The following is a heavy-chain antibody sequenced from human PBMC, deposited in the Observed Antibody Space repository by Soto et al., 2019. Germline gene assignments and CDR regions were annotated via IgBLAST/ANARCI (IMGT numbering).Heavy chain of an antibody. CDR2: IKQDGSEK. CDR3: ARGLRYFDWLLGAPPFFDY. V-gene: IGHV3-7*01. CDR1: GFTFSSYW. J-gene: IGHJ4*02. Sequence: LSLSCAASGFTFSSYWMSWVRQAPGKGLEWVANIKQDGSEKYYVDSVKGRFTISRDNAKNSPYLQMNSLRAEDTAVYYCARGLRYFDWLLGAPPFFDYWGQGTLVTVS. D-gene: IGHD3-9*01.